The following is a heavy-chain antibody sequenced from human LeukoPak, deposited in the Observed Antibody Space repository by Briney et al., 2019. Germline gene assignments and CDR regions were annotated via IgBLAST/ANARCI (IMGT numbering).Heavy chain of an antibody. V-gene: IGHV4-39*01. CDR3: ARHYYDILTGYPNHFDY. CDR2: IYYSGST. J-gene: IGHJ4*02. D-gene: IGHD3-9*01. CDR1: GGSISSSSYY. Sequence: PSETLSLTCTVSGGSISSSSYYWGWIRPPPGKGLEWIGSIYYSGSTYYNPSLKSRVTISVDTSKNQFSLKLSSVTAADTAVYYCARHYYDILTGYPNHFDYWGQGTLVTVSS.